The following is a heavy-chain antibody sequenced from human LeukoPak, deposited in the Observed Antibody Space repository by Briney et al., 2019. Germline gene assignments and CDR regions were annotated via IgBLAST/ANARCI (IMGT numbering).Heavy chain of an antibody. V-gene: IGHV3-23*01. J-gene: IGHJ1*01. Sequence: GGSLRLSCAASGFTFSSYAMSWVRQVPGKGLEWVSAISGSGRHTYYADSVKGRFTISRDNSKNTLFLQMNSLRAEDTAVYFCAKEIYCDSTSRYFQHWGQGTLVAVSS. CDR2: ISGSGRHT. CDR3: AKEIYCDSTSRYFQH. CDR1: GFTFSSYA. D-gene: IGHD3-22*01.